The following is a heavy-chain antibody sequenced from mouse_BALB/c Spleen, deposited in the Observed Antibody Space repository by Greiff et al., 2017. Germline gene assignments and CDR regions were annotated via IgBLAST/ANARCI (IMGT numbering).Heavy chain of an antibody. D-gene: IGHD2-1*01. Sequence: VQVVESGPGLVAPSQSLSITCTVSGFSLTSYGVHWVRQPPGKGLEWLGVIWAGGSTNYNSALMSRLSISKDNSKSQVFLKMNSLQTDDTAMYYCARDNGNYGGAMDYWGQGTSVTVSS. CDR3: ARDNGNYGGAMDY. CDR2: IWAGGST. V-gene: IGHV2-9*02. J-gene: IGHJ4*01. CDR1: GFSLTSYG.